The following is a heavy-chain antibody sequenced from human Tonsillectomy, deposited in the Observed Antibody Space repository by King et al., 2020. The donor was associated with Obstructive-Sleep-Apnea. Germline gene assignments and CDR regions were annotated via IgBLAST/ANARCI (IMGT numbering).Heavy chain of an antibody. CDR1: GFTFSSYW. J-gene: IGHJ6*02. Sequence: VQLVESGGGLVQPGGSLRLSCAASGFTFSSYWMHWVRQAPGKGLVWVSRINSDGSSTSYADSVKGRFTISRDNAKNTLYLQMNSLRAEDTAVYYCYREYSSSWYNYGHGMDVWGQGTTVTVSS. CDR2: INSDGSST. V-gene: IGHV3-74*01. CDR3: YREYSSSWYNYGHGMDV. D-gene: IGHD6-13*01.